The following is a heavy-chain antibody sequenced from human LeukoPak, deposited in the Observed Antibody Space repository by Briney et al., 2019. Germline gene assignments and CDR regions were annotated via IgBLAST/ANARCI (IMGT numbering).Heavy chain of an antibody. Sequence: SETLSLTCAVYGGSFSGYYRSWIRQPPGKGLEWIGEINHSGSTNYNPSLKSRVTISVDTSKNQFSLKLSSVTVADTAVYYCARVSSGWSRDAFDIWGQGTMVTVSS. CDR3: ARVSSGWSRDAFDI. CDR1: GGSFSGYY. D-gene: IGHD6-19*01. V-gene: IGHV4-34*01. CDR2: INHSGST. J-gene: IGHJ3*02.